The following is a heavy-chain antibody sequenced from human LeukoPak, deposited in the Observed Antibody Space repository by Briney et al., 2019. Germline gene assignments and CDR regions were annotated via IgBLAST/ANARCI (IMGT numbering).Heavy chain of an antibody. V-gene: IGHV3-53*01. D-gene: IGHD3-22*01. CDR1: GLTVVINH. CDR3: GALYDGGGYYDY. CDR2: IYSTGST. Sequence: GGSLRLSCAASGLTVVINHMSWVRQAPGKGLEWVSVIYSTGSTSYTDSVKGRFTISRDNSKNTLYLQMNSLRVEDTAVYYCGALYDGGGYYDYWGQGTLVTVSS. J-gene: IGHJ4*02.